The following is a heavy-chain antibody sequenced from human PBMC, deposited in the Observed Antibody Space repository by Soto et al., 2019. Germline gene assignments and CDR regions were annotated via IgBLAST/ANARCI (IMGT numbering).Heavy chain of an antibody. V-gene: IGHV4-59*01. CDR1: GGSISSYY. Sequence: ETLSLTCTVSGGSISSYYWSWIRQPPGKGLEWIGYIYYSGSTNYNPSLKSRVTISVDTSKNQFSLKLSSVTAADTAVYYCARDNRAYDYVWGSYRYNWFDPWGQGTLVTVSS. D-gene: IGHD3-16*02. J-gene: IGHJ5*02. CDR2: IYYSGST. CDR3: ARDNRAYDYVWGSYRYNWFDP.